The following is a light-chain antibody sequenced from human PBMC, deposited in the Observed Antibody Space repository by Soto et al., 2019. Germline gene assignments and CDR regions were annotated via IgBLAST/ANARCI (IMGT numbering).Light chain of an antibody. V-gene: IGKV3-20*01. J-gene: IGKJ1*01. Sequence: EIVLTQSPGTLSLSPGERVTLSCRASQSFSSSFLAWYQQKPGQAPRLLIYGASTRATGIPDRFSGSGSGTDFTLTISRLEPEDFAVYYCQQYGSSPPWTFGQGTRWISN. CDR2: GAS. CDR3: QQYGSSPPWT. CDR1: QSFSSSF.